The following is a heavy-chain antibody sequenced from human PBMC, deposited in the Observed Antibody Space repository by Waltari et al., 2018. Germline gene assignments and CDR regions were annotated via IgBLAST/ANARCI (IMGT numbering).Heavy chain of an antibody. J-gene: IGHJ5*02. CDR3: ARALLPGQGWFDP. CDR1: GGSFSGYY. V-gene: IGHV4-34*01. D-gene: IGHD1-26*01. CDR2: INHSGST. Sequence: QVQLQQWGAGLLKPSETLFLTCAVYGGSFSGYYWSWIRQPPGKGLEWIREINHSGSTNYNPSLKSRVTISVDTSKNQFSLKLSSVTAADTAVYYCARALLPGQGWFDPWGQGTLVTVSS.